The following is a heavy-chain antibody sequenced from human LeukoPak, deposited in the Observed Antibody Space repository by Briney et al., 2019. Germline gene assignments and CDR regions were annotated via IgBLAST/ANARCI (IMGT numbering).Heavy chain of an antibody. J-gene: IGHJ4*02. CDR2: IYPGDSDA. Sequence: GESLQISCKGSGSSFTNYWIGWVRQMPGKGLEWMGIIYPGDSDARYSPSFQGQVTISADKSISTAYLQWSSLKASDTAMYYCARRRDLYSGSYYPFDYWGQGTLVTVSS. CDR3: ARRRDLYSGSYYPFDY. CDR1: GSSFTNYW. D-gene: IGHD1-26*01. V-gene: IGHV5-51*01.